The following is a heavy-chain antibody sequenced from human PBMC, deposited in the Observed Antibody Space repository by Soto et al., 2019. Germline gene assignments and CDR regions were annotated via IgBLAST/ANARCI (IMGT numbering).Heavy chain of an antibody. CDR3: ARDQLLMQAIDY. CDR2: IWYDGSNK. CDR1: GFTFSSYG. V-gene: IGHV3-33*01. Sequence: GGSLRLSCAASGFTFSSYGMHWVRQAPGKGLEWVAVIWYDGSNKYYADSVKGRFTISRDNSKNTLYLQMNSLRAEDTAVYYCARDQLLMQAIDYWGQGTLVTVSS. J-gene: IGHJ4*02. D-gene: IGHD2-8*01.